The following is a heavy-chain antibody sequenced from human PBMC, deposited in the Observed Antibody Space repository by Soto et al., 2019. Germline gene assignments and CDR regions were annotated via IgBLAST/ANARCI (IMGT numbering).Heavy chain of an antibody. CDR3: ARAVPAAKLNMNV. Sequence: ASVKVSCKASGYTFTSYDSNWVRQATGQGLEWMGWMNFNGGNTGYAQKFQGRVTMTRDTSVSTAYMELSSLRSEDTAVYYCARAVPAAKLNMNVWGKGTTVTVSS. CDR1: GYTFTSYD. D-gene: IGHD2-2*01. V-gene: IGHV1-8*01. CDR2: MNFNGGNT. J-gene: IGHJ6*03.